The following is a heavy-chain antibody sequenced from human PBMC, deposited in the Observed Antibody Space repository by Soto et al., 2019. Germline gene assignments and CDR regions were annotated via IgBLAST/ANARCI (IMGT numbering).Heavy chain of an antibody. CDR1: GGSISSSGYY. Sequence: PSETLSLTCTVSGGSISSSGYYWSWIRQPPGKGLEWIGEINHSGSTNYNPSLKSRVTISVDTSKNQFSLKLSSVTAADTAVYYCARERPDGARLDPWGQGTLVTVSS. CDR2: INHSGST. V-gene: IGHV4-39*07. J-gene: IGHJ5*02. CDR3: ARERPDGARLDP. D-gene: IGHD6-6*01.